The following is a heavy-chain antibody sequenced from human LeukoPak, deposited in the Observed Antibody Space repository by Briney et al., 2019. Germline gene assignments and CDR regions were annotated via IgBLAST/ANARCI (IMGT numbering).Heavy chain of an antibody. CDR3: VQQLVLADGMDV. CDR2: ISSSSSTI. J-gene: IGHJ6*02. V-gene: IGHV3-48*01. CDR1: GFTFSSYS. D-gene: IGHD6-13*01. Sequence: GGSLRLSCAASGFTFSSYSMNWVLQAPGKGLEWVSYISSSSSTIYYADSVKGRFTISRDSAKNSLYLQMNSLRAEDTAVYYCVQQLVLADGMDVWGQGTTVTVSS.